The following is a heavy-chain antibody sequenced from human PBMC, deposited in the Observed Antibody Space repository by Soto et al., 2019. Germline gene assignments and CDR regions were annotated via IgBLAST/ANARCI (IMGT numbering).Heavy chain of an antibody. CDR1: GGSISSGGYS. Sequence: PSETLSLTCAVSGGSISSGGYSWSWIRQPPGTGLEWIGEINHSGSTNYNPSLKSRVTISVDTSKNQFSLKLSSVTAADTAVYYCAAGEIAAAGTNWFDPWGQGTLVTVSS. V-gene: IGHV4-34*01. D-gene: IGHD6-13*01. CDR3: AAGEIAAAGTNWFDP. CDR2: INHSGST. J-gene: IGHJ5*02.